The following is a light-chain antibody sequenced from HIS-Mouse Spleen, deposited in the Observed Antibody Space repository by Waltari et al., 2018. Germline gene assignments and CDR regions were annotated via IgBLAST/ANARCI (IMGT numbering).Light chain of an antibody. CDR3: QTWGTGFSWV. V-gene: IGLV4-69*01. Sequence: QLVLTQSPSASASLGASVKLTCTLSSGHSSYALAWHQQQPEKGPRYLMKLNSDGSHSKGHGVPDRFSGSSSGAERYLTISSLQSEDEADYYCQTWGTGFSWVFGGGTKLTVL. CDR1: SGHSSYA. CDR2: LNSDGSH. J-gene: IGLJ3*02.